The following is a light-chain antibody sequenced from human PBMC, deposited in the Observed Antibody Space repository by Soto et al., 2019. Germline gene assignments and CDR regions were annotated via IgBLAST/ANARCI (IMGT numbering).Light chain of an antibody. V-gene: IGLV3-21*02. Sequence: SYELTQPPSVSVAPGQTARITCGGNNIGSKNVHWYQQKPGQAPVLVLYDDSDRPSGIPERFSGSNSGNTATLDISRVEAADEADYFCQVWDSSSDHYVFGTGTKLTVL. CDR1: NIGSKN. CDR3: QVWDSSSDHYV. J-gene: IGLJ1*01. CDR2: DDS.